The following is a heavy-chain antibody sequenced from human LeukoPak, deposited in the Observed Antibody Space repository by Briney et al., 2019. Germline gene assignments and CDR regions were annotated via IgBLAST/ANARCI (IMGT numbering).Heavy chain of an antibody. CDR3: ARDPNYDFWSGSYTRWFDP. Sequence: ASVKVSCKASGYNFVSYGIDWVRQAPGQGLEWLGWISPYSGTTIYAQNLQGRVTMTTDISTSTAYMELGNLKSDDTAVYFCARDPNYDFWSGSYTRWFDPWGQGTLSPSPQ. V-gene: IGHV1-18*04. CDR1: GYNFVSYG. D-gene: IGHD3-3*01. J-gene: IGHJ5*02. CDR2: ISPYSGTT.